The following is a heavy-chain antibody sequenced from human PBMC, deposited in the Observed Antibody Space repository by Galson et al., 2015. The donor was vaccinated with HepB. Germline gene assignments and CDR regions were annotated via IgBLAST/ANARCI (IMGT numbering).Heavy chain of an antibody. J-gene: IGHJ5*02. CDR1: GFTFRSYW. CDR2: INSGDSST. Sequence: SLRLSCAASGFTFRSYWMHWVRQAPGKGLVWVSGINSGDSSTIYADSVKCRFLTSRDNAKNTLYLYMNSLRSEDTAVYYCARARYNWNYAVVGNAALDPWGQGTLVTVSS. CDR3: ARARYNWNYAVVGNAALDP. V-gene: IGHV3-74*01. D-gene: IGHD1-7*01.